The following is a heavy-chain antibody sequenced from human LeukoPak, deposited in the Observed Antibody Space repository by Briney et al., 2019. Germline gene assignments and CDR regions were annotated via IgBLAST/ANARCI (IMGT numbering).Heavy chain of an antibody. V-gene: IGHV4-34*01. D-gene: IGHD3-22*01. CDR3: ERVPYYYDTSGAAHFDY. CDR2: INHSGGP. CDR1: GWSFDGYY. J-gene: IGHJ4*02. Sequence: SESLSLTCAVYGWSFDGYYWSWIRQPPGKGLEWIGEINHSGGPNYNPYLKSRVTIAVDTSKHQFSLKLSSVTAADTAVYYCERVPYYYDTSGAAHFDYWGQGTLVTVSS.